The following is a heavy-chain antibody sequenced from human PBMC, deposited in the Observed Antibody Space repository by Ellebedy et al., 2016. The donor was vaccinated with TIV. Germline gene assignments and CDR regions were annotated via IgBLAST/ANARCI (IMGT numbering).Heavy chain of an antibody. D-gene: IGHD6-19*01. Sequence: GESPKISCAASGFTFSSYGMHWVRPAPGKGLEWVAVIWYDGSNKYYADSVKGRFTISRDNSKNTLYLQMNSLRAEDTAVYYCARDQGSGWGALDYWGQGTLVTVSS. CDR3: ARDQGSGWGALDY. V-gene: IGHV3-33*01. CDR2: IWYDGSNK. CDR1: GFTFSSYG. J-gene: IGHJ4*02.